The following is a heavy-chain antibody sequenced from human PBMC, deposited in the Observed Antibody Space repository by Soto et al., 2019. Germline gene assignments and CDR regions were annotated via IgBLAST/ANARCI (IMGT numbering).Heavy chain of an antibody. CDR1: GYTFTSYG. J-gene: IGHJ4*02. CDR3: ARDHISGQAIDY. CDR2: ISAYNGNT. Sequence: ASVKVSCKASGYTFTSYGISWVRHAPGQGLEWMGWISAYNGNTNYAQKLQGRVTMTTDTSTSTAYMELRSLRSDDTSVYYCARDHISGQAIDYWGQGTLVTGSS. D-gene: IGHD3-3*02. V-gene: IGHV1-18*01.